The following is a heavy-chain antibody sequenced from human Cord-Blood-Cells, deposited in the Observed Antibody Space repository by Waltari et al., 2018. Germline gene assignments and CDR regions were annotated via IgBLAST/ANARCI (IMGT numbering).Heavy chain of an antibody. CDR3: ARAWEVVVYWSGYSYYFDY. Sequence: QVQLQQWGAGLLKPSETLSLTCAGYGGSFSGYYWCCNRQPPGTGLEWIGEINHSGSTNYNPSLKSRVTISVDTSKNQFSLKLSSVTAADTAVYYCARAWEVVVYWSGYSYYFDYWGQGTLVTVSS. D-gene: IGHD3-3*01. CDR2: INHSGST. J-gene: IGHJ4*02. CDR1: GGSFSGYY. V-gene: IGHV4-34*01.